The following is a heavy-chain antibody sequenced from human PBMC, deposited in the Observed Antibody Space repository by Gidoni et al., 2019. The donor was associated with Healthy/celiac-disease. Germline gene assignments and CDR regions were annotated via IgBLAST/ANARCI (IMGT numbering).Heavy chain of an antibody. CDR1: GGTFSSYA. V-gene: IGHV1-69*12. J-gene: IGHJ4*02. D-gene: IGHD6-19*01. CDR2: IIPIFGTA. CDR3: ASSPRIAVAGHFDY. Sequence: QVQLVQSGAEVKQPGSSVKFSCKASGGTFSSYAISWVRQAPGQGLEWMGGIIPIFGTANYAQKFQGRVTITADESTSTADMELSSLRAEDTAVYYCASSPRIAVAGHFDYWGQGTLVTVSS.